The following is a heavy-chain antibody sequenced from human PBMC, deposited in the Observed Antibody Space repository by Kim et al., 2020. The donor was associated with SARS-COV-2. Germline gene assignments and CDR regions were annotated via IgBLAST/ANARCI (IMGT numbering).Heavy chain of an antibody. D-gene: IGHD6-13*01. CDR3: ARGDYSSSWYGGVNWFYL. CDR1: GGSFSGYY. CDR2: INHSGST. V-gene: IGHV4-34*01. Sequence: SETLSLTCAVYGGSFSGYYWSWIRQPPGKGLEWIGEINHSGSTNYNPSLKSRVTISVDTSKNQFSLKLSSVTAADTAVYYCARGDYSSSWYGGVNWFYL. J-gene: IGHJ5*02.